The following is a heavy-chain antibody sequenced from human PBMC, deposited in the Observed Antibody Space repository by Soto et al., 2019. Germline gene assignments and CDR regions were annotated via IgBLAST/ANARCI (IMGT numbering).Heavy chain of an antibody. J-gene: IGHJ4*02. V-gene: IGHV4-61*01. D-gene: IGHD6-13*01. CDR1: GGSVSSGSYY. Sequence: PSETLSLTCTVSGGSVSSGSYYWSWIRQPPGKGLEWIGYIYYSGSTNYNPSLKSRVTTSVDTFKNQFSLKLSSVTAADTAVYYWARDLYSSSWYYDYWGQGTLVNVSS. CDR3: ARDLYSSSWYYDY. CDR2: IYYSGST.